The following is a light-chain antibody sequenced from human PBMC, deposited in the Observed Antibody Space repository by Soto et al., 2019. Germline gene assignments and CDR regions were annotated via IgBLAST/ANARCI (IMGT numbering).Light chain of an antibody. CDR3: AAWDDSLNGAV. Sequence: QTVVTQTPSASGTPGQRVTISCSGSSSNIGSNTVNWYQQLPGTAPKLLIYSNNQRPSGVPDRFSGSKSGTSASLAISGLQSADEADYYCAAWDDSLNGAVFGGGTQLTVL. CDR2: SNN. CDR1: SSNIGSNT. V-gene: IGLV1-44*01. J-gene: IGLJ7*01.